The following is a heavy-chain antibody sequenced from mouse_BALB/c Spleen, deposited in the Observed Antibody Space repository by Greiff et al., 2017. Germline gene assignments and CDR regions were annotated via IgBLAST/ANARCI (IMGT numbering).Heavy chain of an antibody. V-gene: IGHV1S81*02. CDR2: INPSNGRT. J-gene: IGHJ4*01. D-gene: IGHD2-2*01. CDR3: ARGMGLRAMDY. CDR1: GYTFTSYW. Sequence: VQLQQPGAELVKPGASVKLSCKASGYTFTSYWMHWVKQRPGQGLEWIGEINPSNGRTNYNEKFKSKATLTVDKSSSTAYMQLSSLTSEDSAVYYCARGMGLRAMDYWGQGTSVTVSS.